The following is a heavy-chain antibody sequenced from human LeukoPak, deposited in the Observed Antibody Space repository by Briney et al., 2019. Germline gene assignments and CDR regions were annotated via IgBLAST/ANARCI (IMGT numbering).Heavy chain of an antibody. Sequence: SETLSLTCTVSGGSISSYYWSWIRQPPGKGLEWIGYIYYSGSTNYNPSLKSRVTISVDTSKNQFSLKLSSVTAADTAVYYCARPSYYYGSGSPKDRHLYSMDVWGQGTTVTVSS. CDR1: GGSISSYY. D-gene: IGHD3-10*01. V-gene: IGHV4-59*08. CDR3: ARPSYYYGSGSPKDRHLYSMDV. CDR2: IYYSGST. J-gene: IGHJ6*02.